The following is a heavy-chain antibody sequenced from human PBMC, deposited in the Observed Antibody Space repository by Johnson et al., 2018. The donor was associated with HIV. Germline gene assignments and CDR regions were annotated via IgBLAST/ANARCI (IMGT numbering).Heavy chain of an antibody. CDR3: AKAVAARPQGNDGAFDI. J-gene: IGHJ3*02. V-gene: IGHV3-33*06. Sequence: QVQLVESGGGVVQPGRSLRLSCAASGFTFSSYGMRWVRQAPGKGLEWVAVIWYDGSNKYYADSVKGRFTISRDNSKNTLYLQMNSLRAEDTAVYYCAKAVAARPQGNDGAFDIWGQGTMVTVSS. CDR2: IWYDGSNK. D-gene: IGHD6-6*01. CDR1: GFTFSSYG.